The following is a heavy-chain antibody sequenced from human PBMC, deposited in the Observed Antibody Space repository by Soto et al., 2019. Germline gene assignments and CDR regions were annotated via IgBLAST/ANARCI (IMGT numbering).Heavy chain of an antibody. D-gene: IGHD3-22*01. Sequence: PGXSLRLSCAASGFELTSYGLHWFRQAPGKGLEWVAGISFDGNKQYYAASVKGRFTISRDYSKNTLHLQMTSRTPDDTALYYCAKDKSGGYMYYFDSWGQGTLVSVS. CDR1: GFELTSYG. CDR2: ISFDGNKQ. J-gene: IGHJ4*02. CDR3: AKDKSGGYMYYFDS. V-gene: IGHV3-30*19.